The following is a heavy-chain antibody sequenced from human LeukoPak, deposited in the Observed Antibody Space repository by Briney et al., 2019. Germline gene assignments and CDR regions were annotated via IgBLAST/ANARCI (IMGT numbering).Heavy chain of an antibody. D-gene: IGHD1-26*01. V-gene: IGHV4-59*01. J-gene: IGHJ4*02. Sequence: SETLSLTCSFSDDSISTYYWSWIRQSPGKGLEWIGHIYSSGNTDYNSSLKSRVTISVDTSKSQFSLRLSSVTATDTAVYYCARLRWQLVGPYFDYWGQGILVTVSS. CDR3: ARLRWQLVGPYFDY. CDR2: IYSSGNT. CDR1: DDSISTYY.